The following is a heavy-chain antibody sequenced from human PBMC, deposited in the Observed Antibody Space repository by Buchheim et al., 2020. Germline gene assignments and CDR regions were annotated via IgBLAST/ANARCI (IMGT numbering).Heavy chain of an antibody. V-gene: IGHV1-46*01. D-gene: IGHD2/OR15-2a*01. CDR1: GYTFTSYN. CDR2: INPGGDSA. Sequence: QVHLVQSGAEVKKPGARVKVSCTASGYTFTSYNVHWVRQAPGQGLEWMGIINPGGDSASYAQKFQGRLTMTRDTSPSQVYMELSSLRSEDTAVYYCARDECRASACYSRAYYYFDFWGQGTL. J-gene: IGHJ4*02. CDR3: ARDECRASACYSRAYYYFDF.